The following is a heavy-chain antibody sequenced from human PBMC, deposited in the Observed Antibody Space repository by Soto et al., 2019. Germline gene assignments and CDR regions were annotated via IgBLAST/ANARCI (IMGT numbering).Heavy chain of an antibody. CDR1: GYTFTNHY. Sequence: ASVKVSCKASGYTFTNHYINWVRQAPGQGLEWMGWINPYSGDTNIAQKFEGRVTMTRDTSTSTVYMELSSLRSEDTAVYYCARDRPSTWFRTGMDVWGQGTTVTVSS. CDR3: ARDRPSTWFRTGMDV. D-gene: IGHD6-13*01. CDR2: INPYSGDT. V-gene: IGHV1-2*02. J-gene: IGHJ6*01.